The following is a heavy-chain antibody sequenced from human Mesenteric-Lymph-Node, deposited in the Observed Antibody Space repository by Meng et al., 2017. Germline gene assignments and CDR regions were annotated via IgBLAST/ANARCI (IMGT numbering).Heavy chain of an antibody. V-gene: IGHV3-23*01. CDR3: AREGLLIYYYDSSGYYRKAYYYGMDV. CDR1: GFTFTNYA. Sequence: GESLKISCAASGFTFTNYAMSWVRQAPGKGLEWVSVISSSGDTTYYADSVKGRFTISRDNSKNTLYLQMNSLRAEDTAVYYCAREGLLIYYYDSSGYYRKAYYYGMDVWGQGTTVTVSS. D-gene: IGHD3-22*01. J-gene: IGHJ6*02. CDR2: ISSSGDTT.